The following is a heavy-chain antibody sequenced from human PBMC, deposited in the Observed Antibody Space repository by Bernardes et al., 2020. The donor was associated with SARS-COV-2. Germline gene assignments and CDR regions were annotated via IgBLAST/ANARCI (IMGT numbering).Heavy chain of an antibody. J-gene: IGHJ6*02. V-gene: IGHV3-30-3*01. CDR1: GFTFSSYA. CDR3: ARDQVWASPGDV. CDR2: ISYEGSNK. Sequence: GGSLRLSCAASGFTFSSYAMHWVRQAPGKGLEGVAVISYEGSNKYYADPVKGRFTISRDNSKNTLYLQMNSLRAEDTAVYYCARDQVWASPGDVWGQGTTVTVSS. D-gene: IGHD3-16*01.